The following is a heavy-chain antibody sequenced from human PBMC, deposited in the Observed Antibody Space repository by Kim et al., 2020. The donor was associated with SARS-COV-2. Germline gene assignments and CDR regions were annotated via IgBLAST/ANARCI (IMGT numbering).Heavy chain of an antibody. V-gene: IGHV1-69*13. CDR1: GGTFSSYA. CDR2: IIPIFGTA. J-gene: IGHJ6*02. D-gene: IGHD3-22*01. Sequence: SVKVSCKASGGTFSSYAISWVRQAPGQGLEWMGGIIPIFGTANYAQKFQGRVTITADESTSTAYMELSSLRSEDTAVYYCASAYYYDSSGYSPGSMDVWGQGTTVTVSS. CDR3: ASAYYYDSSGYSPGSMDV.